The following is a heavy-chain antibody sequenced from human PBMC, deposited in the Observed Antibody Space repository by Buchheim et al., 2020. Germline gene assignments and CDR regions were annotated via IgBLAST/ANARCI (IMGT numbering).Heavy chain of an antibody. V-gene: IGHV4-34*01. CDR2: INHSGST. Sequence: QVQLQQWGAGLLKPSETLSLTCAVYGGSFSGYYWSWIRQPPGKGLEWIGEINHSGSTNYNPSLKRRVTISVDTSKNQFSLKLSSVTAADTAVYYCARDSRNRYSYGKWAFDIWGQGT. J-gene: IGHJ3*02. CDR1: GGSFSGYY. D-gene: IGHD5-18*01. CDR3: ARDSRNRYSYGKWAFDI.